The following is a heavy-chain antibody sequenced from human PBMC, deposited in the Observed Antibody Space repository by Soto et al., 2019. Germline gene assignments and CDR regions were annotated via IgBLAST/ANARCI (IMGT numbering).Heavy chain of an antibody. Sequence: PLSLTCTVSVGSISSYYWILIRQPPGKGLEWIGYIYYSGSTNYNPSLKSRVTISVDTSKNQFSLKLSSVTAADTAVYYCAREPNYYDSQRFDPWGQGTLVTSPQ. D-gene: IGHD3-22*01. J-gene: IGHJ5*02. CDR1: VGSISSYY. CDR3: AREPNYYDSQRFDP. V-gene: IGHV4-59*01. CDR2: IYYSGST.